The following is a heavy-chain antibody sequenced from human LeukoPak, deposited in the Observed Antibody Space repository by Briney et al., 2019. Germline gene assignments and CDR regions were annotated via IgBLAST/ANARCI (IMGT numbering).Heavy chain of an antibody. V-gene: IGHV3-9*01. CDR3: ARVGIAYYYDSSGYYTDF. Sequence: GGSLRLSCAASGFTFYDYAMHWVRQAPGKGLEWVSGISWNSGSIGYADSVKGRFTISRDNAKNSLYLQMNSLRAEDTAVYYCARVGIAYYYDSSGYYTDFWGQGTLVTVSS. CDR2: ISWNSGSI. CDR1: GFTFYDYA. J-gene: IGHJ4*02. D-gene: IGHD3-22*01.